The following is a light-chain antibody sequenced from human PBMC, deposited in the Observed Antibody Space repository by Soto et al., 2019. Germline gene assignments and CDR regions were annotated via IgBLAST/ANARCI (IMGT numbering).Light chain of an antibody. Sequence: ETVMTQSPATLSVSPGERPTLSCRASQSVSSNLAWYQQKPGQAPRLLIYDASTRATGIPARFSGSGSGTEFTLTISSLHSEDFAVYYCQQYNTWPLTFGPGTKADIK. V-gene: IGKV3-15*01. CDR1: QSVSSN. CDR3: QQYNTWPLT. CDR2: DAS. J-gene: IGKJ3*01.